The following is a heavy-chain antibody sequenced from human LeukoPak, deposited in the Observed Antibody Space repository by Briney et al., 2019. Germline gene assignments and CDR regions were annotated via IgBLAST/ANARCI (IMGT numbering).Heavy chain of an antibody. Sequence: VASVKVSCKASGYTFTSYGISWVRQAPGQGLEWMGWINPNSGGTNYAQKFQGRVTMTRDTSISTAYMELSRLRSDDTAVYYCARGDYSSSSPDYWGQGTLVTVSS. J-gene: IGHJ4*02. D-gene: IGHD6-6*01. CDR3: ARGDYSSSSPDY. CDR1: GYTFTSYG. V-gene: IGHV1-2*02. CDR2: INPNSGGT.